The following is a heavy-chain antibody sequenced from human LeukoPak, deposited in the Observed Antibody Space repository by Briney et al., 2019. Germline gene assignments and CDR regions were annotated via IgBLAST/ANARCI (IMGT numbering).Heavy chain of an antibody. CDR2: INPNSGGT. D-gene: IGHD3-10*01. CDR1: GYTFTGYY. V-gene: IGHV1-2*02. Sequence: GASVKVSCKASGYTFTGYYMHWVRQAPGQGLEWMGWINPNSGGTNYAQKFQGRVTMTRDTSISTAYMELSRLRSDDTAVYYCARGGPHMGFGELYLDYWGQGTLVTVSS. CDR3: ARGGPHMGFGELYLDY. J-gene: IGHJ4*02.